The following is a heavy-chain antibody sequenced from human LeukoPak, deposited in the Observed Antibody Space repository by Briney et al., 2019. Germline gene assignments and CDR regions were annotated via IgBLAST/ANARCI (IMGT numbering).Heavy chain of an antibody. Sequence: GGSLRLSCAASGFTVSSNYMSWVRQAPGKGLEWVSVIYSGGSTYYADSVKGRFTISRDNSKNTLYLQMSSLRAEDTAVYYCARDSGSYYPAFDYWGQGTLVTVSS. CDR3: ARDSGSYYPAFDY. CDR2: IYSGGST. D-gene: IGHD1-26*01. J-gene: IGHJ4*02. CDR1: GFTVSSNY. V-gene: IGHV3-53*01.